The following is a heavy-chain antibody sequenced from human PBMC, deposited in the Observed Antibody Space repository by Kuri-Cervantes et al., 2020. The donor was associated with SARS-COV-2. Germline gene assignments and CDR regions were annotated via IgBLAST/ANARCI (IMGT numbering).Heavy chain of an antibody. J-gene: IGHJ4*02. CDR1: GFTSSSYG. CDR3: AKDKGWLRQTAGLDY. V-gene: IGHV3-30*18. CDR2: ISYDGSNK. D-gene: IGHD5-12*01. Sequence: LSLTCAASGFTSSSYGMHWVRQAPGKGLEWVAVISYDGSNKYYADSVKGRFTISRDNSKNTLYLQMNSLRAEDTAVYYCAKDKGWLRQTAGLDYWGQGTLVTASS.